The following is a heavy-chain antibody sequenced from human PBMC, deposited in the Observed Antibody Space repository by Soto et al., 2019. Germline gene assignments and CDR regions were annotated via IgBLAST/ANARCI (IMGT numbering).Heavy chain of an antibody. CDR3: ATGIGCIGETFAI. CDR2: IYYTGKT. Sequence: SETLSLTCTVSGASISRLYWSWLRQSPGKGLEWIGYIYYTGKTNYNASLKSRLTISLDASKKQCSLKLSSVPAPDTAFFYSATGIGCIGETFAIWGHRTAVIVTS. D-gene: IGHD4-17*01. V-gene: IGHV4-59*11. CDR1: GASISRLY. J-gene: IGHJ3*02.